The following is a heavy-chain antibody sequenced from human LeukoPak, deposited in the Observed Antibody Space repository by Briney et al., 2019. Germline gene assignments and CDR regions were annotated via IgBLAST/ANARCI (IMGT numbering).Heavy chain of an antibody. D-gene: IGHD6-13*01. CDR1: GGSFSGYY. Sequence: SETLSLTCAVYGGSFSGYYWSWIRQPPGKGLEWIGEINHSGSTNYNPSLKSRVTISVDTSKNQFSLKLSSVTAADTAVYYCASPDSSSWYVRVVYYVYWGQGTLVTVSS. CDR2: INHSGST. CDR3: ASPDSSSWYVRVVYYVY. V-gene: IGHV4-34*01. J-gene: IGHJ4*02.